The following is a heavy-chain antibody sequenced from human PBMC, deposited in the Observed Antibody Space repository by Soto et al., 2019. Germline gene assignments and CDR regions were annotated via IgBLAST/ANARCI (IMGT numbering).Heavy chain of an antibody. CDR2: ISGSGGST. CDR3: AKEGHGWDSSSRIDY. CDR1: GFTFSSYA. Sequence: GGSLRLSCAASGFTFSSYAMSWVRHAPGKGLEWVSAISGSGGSTYYADSVKGRFTISRDNSKNTLYLQMNSLRAEDTAVYYCAKEGHGWDSSSRIDYWGQGTLVTVSS. V-gene: IGHV3-23*01. J-gene: IGHJ4*02. D-gene: IGHD6-13*01.